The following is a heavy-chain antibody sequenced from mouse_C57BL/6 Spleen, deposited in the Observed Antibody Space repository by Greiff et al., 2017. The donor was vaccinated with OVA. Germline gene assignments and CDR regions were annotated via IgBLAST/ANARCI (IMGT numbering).Heavy chain of an antibody. D-gene: IGHD2-10*02. Sequence: VKLEESGPGLVAPSQSLSITCTVSGFSLTSYAISWVRQPPGKGLEWLGVIWTGGGTNYNSALKSRLSISKDNSKSQVFLKMNSLQTDDTARYYCARNEGYGNLGYYAMDYWGQGTSVTVSS. CDR3: ARNEGYGNLGYYAMDY. CDR1: GFSLTSYA. J-gene: IGHJ4*01. V-gene: IGHV2-9-1*01. CDR2: IWTGGGT.